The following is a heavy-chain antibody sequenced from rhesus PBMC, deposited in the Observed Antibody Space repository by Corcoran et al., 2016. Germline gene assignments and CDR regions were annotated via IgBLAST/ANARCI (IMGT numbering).Heavy chain of an antibody. J-gene: IGHJ5-1*01. CDR3: AREGTRSGWSLNRFDV. D-gene: IGHD6S26*01. CDR2: IRSGGDP. CDR1: GGSVSGYW. V-gene: IGHV4-160*01. Sequence: QVQLQQWGEGLVKPSETLSLTCAVYGGSVSGYWWGWIRQPPGKGLEWSGRIRSGGDPNYNPSLKRRVTISIDTAKNQFSLKLSSVTAADTAVYYCAREGTRSGWSLNRFDVWGPGVLVTVSS.